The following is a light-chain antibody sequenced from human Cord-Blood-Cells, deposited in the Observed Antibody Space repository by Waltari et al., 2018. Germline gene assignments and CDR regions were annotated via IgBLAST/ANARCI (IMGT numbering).Light chain of an antibody. V-gene: IGLV2-14*01. CDR3: SSYTSSSTLVV. CDR1: SSDVGGYNY. Sequence: QSALTQPASVSGSPGQSITFPCTGTSSDVGGYNYVSWYQQHPGKAPKLMIYDVSNRPSGVSNRFSGSKSGNTASLTISGLQAEDEADYYCSSYTSSSTLVVFGTGTKVTVL. J-gene: IGLJ1*01. CDR2: DVS.